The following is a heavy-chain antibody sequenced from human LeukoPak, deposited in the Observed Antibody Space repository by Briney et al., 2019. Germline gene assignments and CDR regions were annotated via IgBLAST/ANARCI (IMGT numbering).Heavy chain of an antibody. CDR3: ARVAGTMVFDY. D-gene: IGHD6-19*01. J-gene: IGHJ4*02. V-gene: IGHV1-69*13. Sequence: EASVKVSCKASGGTFSSYAISWVQQAPGQGLEWMGGIIPIFGTANYAQKFQGRVTITADESTSTAYMELSSLRSEDTAVYYCARVAGTMVFDYWGQGTLVTVSS. CDR1: GGTFSSYA. CDR2: IIPIFGTA.